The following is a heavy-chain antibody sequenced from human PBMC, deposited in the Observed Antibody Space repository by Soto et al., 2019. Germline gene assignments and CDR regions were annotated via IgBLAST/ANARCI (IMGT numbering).Heavy chain of an antibody. Sequence: ASVKVSCKASGYTFTSYDINWVRQATGQGLEWMGWMNPNSGNTGYAQKFQGRVTMTTDTSISTAYMELRSLRSDDTAVYYCARDSPLNYYDSSGYYSRYYYYGMDVWGQGTTVTVSS. CDR3: ARDSPLNYYDSSGYYSRYYYYGMDV. CDR2: MNPNSGNT. J-gene: IGHJ6*02. CDR1: GYTFTSYD. V-gene: IGHV1-8*01. D-gene: IGHD3-22*01.